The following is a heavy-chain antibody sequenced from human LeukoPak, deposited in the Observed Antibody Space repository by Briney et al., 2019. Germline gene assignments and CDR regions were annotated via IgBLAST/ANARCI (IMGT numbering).Heavy chain of an antibody. CDR3: ARDDVGGSYLDP. J-gene: IGHJ5*02. V-gene: IGHV3-7*01. D-gene: IGHD1-26*01. CDR2: IKQDGSEK. Sequence: PGGSLRLSCAASGFTFSRYWMSRVRQAPGKGLEWVANIKQDGSEKYYVDSVKGRFTISRDNAKNSLYLQMNSLRVEDTAVYYCARDDVGGSYLDPWGQGTPVTVSS. CDR1: GFTFSRYW.